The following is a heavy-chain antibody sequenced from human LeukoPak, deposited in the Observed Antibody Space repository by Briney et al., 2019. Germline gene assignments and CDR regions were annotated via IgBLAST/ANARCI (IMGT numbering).Heavy chain of an antibody. CDR3: ADFGSGSYCFDY. CDR1: GFTFTSYV. V-gene: IGHV3-30-3*01. J-gene: IGHJ4*02. D-gene: IGHD3-10*01. Sequence: QTGGSLRLSCAASGFTFTSYVMHWVRQAPGKGLEWVAVISYDGTNKYYADSVKGRFTISRDNSKNTLYLQMDSLRAEDTAIYYCADFGSGSYCFDYWGQGTLVTVSS. CDR2: ISYDGTNK.